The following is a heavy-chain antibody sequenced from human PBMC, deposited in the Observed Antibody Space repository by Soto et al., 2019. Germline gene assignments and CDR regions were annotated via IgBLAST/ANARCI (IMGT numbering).Heavy chain of an antibody. CDR1: GFSFFSSA. J-gene: IGHJ4*02. Sequence: EVQLLESGGGLVQPGGSLRLSCAASGFSFFSSAMSWVRQTPGGGLAWVSSISGRAEKKYYADPVKGRFTISRHISKGTLSLEMTSLRAEDSALYYCARSRDSDAWYSLDYWGQGTLVTVSS. CDR3: ARSRDSDAWYSLDY. D-gene: IGHD6-19*01. CDR2: ISGRAEKK. V-gene: IGHV3-23*01.